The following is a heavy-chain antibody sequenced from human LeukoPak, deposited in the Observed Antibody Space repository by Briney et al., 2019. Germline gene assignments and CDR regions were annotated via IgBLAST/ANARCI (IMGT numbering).Heavy chain of an antibody. J-gene: IGHJ4*02. D-gene: IGHD3-16*01. CDR1: GFTFDDYA. V-gene: IGHV3-9*01. Sequence: PGGSLRLSCAASGFTFDDYAMHWVRQAPGKGLEWVSGISWNSGSIGYADSVKGRFTISRDNAKNSLYVQMNSLRVEDTALYYCVGRNYWGQGTLVTVSS. CDR3: VGRNY. CDR2: ISWNSGSI.